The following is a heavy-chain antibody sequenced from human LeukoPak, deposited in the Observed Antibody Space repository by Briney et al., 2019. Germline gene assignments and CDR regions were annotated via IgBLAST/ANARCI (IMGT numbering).Heavy chain of an antibody. CDR3: ARGLIAVAGFDY. V-gene: IGHV4-34*01. D-gene: IGHD6-19*01. J-gene: IGHJ4*02. Sequence: SETLSLTCAVYGGSFSGYYWSWIRQPPGKGLEWIGEINHSGSTNYNPSLKSRVTISVDTSKNQFSLKPSSVTAADTAVYYCARGLIAVAGFDYWGQGTLVTVSS. CDR1: GGSFSGYY. CDR2: INHSGST.